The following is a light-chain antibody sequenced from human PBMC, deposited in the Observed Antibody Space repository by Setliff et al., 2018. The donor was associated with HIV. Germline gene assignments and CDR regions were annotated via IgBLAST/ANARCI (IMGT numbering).Light chain of an antibody. V-gene: IGLV2-14*03. CDR3: SSYTGTSTFV. CDR1: SSDVGHNNY. Sequence: QSALTQPASVSGSPGQSITISCTGTSSDVGHNNYVSWYQQHPGKAPQLIIFDVTKRPSGVSNRFSGSKSGNTASLTISGLQAEDEGDYYCSSYTGTSTFVFGTGT. CDR2: DVT. J-gene: IGLJ1*01.